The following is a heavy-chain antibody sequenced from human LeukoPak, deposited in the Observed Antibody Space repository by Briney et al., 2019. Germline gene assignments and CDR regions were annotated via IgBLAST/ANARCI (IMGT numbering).Heavy chain of an antibody. J-gene: IGHJ4*02. CDR3: AKRYCSSTSCYVDY. Sequence: QPGGSLRVSCAASGFTFSSYAMSRVRQAPGKGLEWVSAISGSGGSTYYADSVKGRFTISRDNSKNTLYLQMNSLRAEDTAVYYCAKRYCSSTSCYVDYWGQGTLVTVSS. V-gene: IGHV3-23*01. D-gene: IGHD2-2*01. CDR2: ISGSGGST. CDR1: GFTFSSYA.